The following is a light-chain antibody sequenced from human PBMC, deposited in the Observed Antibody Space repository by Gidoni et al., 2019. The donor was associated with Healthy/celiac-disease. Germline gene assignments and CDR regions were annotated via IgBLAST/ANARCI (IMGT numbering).Light chain of an antibody. V-gene: IGKV3-20*01. CDR1: PSVSSSY. CDR3: QQYGSSPWGT. J-gene: IGKJ1*01. CDR2: GAS. Sequence: EMVLTQSPGTLSLSPGERATLSCRASPSVSSSYLAWYQQQPGQAPRLLIYGASSRATGIPDRFSGSGSGTDFTLTISRLEPEDFAVYYCQQYGSSPWGTFGQGTKVEIK.